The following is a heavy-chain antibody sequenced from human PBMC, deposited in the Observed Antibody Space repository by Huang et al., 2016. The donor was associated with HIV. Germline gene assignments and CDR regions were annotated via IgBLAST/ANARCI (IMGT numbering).Heavy chain of an antibody. V-gene: IGHV4-30-4*08. Sequence: QVQLQESGPGLVKPSQTLSLTCTVSGDSISSDDFYWSWVRQPPGKGLEWIGYVDYSGRTYHNPSLKSRLTISVDTSKNQFSLRLSSVTAADTAMYYCARVLLAGYWDYFDSWGQGMLVTVSS. CDR1: GDSISSDDFY. CDR3: ARVLLAGYWDYFDS. D-gene: IGHD2-8*02. CDR2: VDYSGRT. J-gene: IGHJ4*02.